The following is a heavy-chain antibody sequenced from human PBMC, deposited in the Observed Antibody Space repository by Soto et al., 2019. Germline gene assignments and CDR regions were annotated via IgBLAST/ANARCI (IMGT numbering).Heavy chain of an antibody. CDR3: ASGIQLWLRRINNGYSG. CDR2: IIPMIATS. Sequence: QVQLVQSGAEVKKPESSVKVSCKAPGGTFSLYAISWLRQAPGQGHEWMGGIIPMIATSNYAQRFQDRVTTGADESTNTVYMELSSLRSEDTAVYFCASGIQLWLRRINNGYSGWGQGTLVTVSS. J-gene: IGHJ4*02. D-gene: IGHD5-18*01. CDR1: GGTFSLYA. V-gene: IGHV1-69*12.